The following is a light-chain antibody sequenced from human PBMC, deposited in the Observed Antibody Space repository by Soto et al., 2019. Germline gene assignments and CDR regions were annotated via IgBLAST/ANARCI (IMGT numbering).Light chain of an antibody. CDR2: WAS. Sequence: DTVMTQSPDSLAVSLGERATINCKSSQSVLYSSNNKNYLAWYQQKPGQPPKLIIYWASTRESGVPDRFSGSGSGTDFTLTISSLQAEDVAVYYCQQYYSTPPTFGGGTKVEIK. CDR3: QQYYSTPPT. CDR1: QSVLYSSNNKNY. J-gene: IGKJ4*01. V-gene: IGKV4-1*01.